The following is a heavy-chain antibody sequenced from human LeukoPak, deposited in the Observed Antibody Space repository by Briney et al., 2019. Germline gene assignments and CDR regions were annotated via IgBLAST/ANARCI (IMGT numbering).Heavy chain of an antibody. Sequence: ASVKVSCKASGYTFTSYGISWVQQAPGQGLEWLAWISAYNGNTDYAQNVQGRLTMTTDTSTNTAYMELRSLRSDDTAIYYCARDRSGSSFFPYYFEYWGQGTLVTVSS. CDR1: GYTFTSYG. V-gene: IGHV1-18*01. CDR3: ARDRSGSSFFPYYFEY. D-gene: IGHD6-19*01. J-gene: IGHJ4*02. CDR2: ISAYNGNT.